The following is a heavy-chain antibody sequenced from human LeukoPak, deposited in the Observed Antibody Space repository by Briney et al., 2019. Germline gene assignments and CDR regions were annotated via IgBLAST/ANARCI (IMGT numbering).Heavy chain of an antibody. CDR1: GYSLSSGYY. Sequence: SETLSLTCTVSGYSLSSGYYWGWIRQPPGKGLEWIGSIYHSGSTYYNPSLKSPVTISVVTSKNQFSLKLSSVTAADTAVYYCAMTNYYYYYMDVWGKGTTVTVSS. CDR2: IYHSGST. CDR3: AMTNYYYYYMDV. D-gene: IGHD4-11*01. J-gene: IGHJ6*03. V-gene: IGHV4-38-2*02.